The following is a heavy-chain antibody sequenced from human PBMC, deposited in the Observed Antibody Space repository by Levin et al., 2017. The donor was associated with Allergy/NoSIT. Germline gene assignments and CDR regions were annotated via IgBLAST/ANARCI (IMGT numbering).Heavy chain of an antibody. V-gene: IGHV3-23*01. CDR3: AKDDGAYDSWGRPFDY. Sequence: GGSLRLSCAASGFTFSSYAMNWVRQAPGKGLEWVSGISGSAGSTYYADSVKGRFTISRDNSKNTLYLQMSSLRAEDTAVYYCAKDDGAYDSWGRPFDYGGQGTLVTVSS. CDR2: ISGSAGST. D-gene: IGHD5-12*01. CDR1: GFTFSSYA. J-gene: IGHJ4*02.